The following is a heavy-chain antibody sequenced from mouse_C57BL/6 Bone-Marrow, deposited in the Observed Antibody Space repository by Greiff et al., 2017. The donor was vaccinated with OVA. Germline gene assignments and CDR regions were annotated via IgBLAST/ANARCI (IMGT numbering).Heavy chain of an antibody. V-gene: IGHV1-81*01. Sequence: QVQLQKSGAGLARPGASVKLSCTASGYTFTGYGISWVRQRPGRGLEWMGEISPRGGNTSYNEKYKGEATLTADKSSSTAYMELRSLTSEDSAVYFCARGYYGSSSYYAMDYWGQGTSVTVSS. CDR3: ARGYYGSSSYYAMDY. CDR1: GYTFTGYG. J-gene: IGHJ4*01. CDR2: ISPRGGNT. D-gene: IGHD1-1*01.